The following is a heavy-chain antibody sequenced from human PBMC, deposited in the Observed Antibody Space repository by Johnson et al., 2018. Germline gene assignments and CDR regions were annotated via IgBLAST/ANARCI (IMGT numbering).Heavy chain of an antibody. J-gene: IGHJ4*02. D-gene: IGHD6-13*01. CDR3: ARGWVAPAGTSDN. CDR2: ITSTAEHT. V-gene: IGHV3-23*04. CDR1: GFIFHAYG. Sequence: VQLVQAGGGVVRPGGSLRLSCAASGFIFHAYGMSWVRQTTVQGLAFVSSITSTAEHTYPADSVRGRFTISRDNSKNTLYLQNNTLTVAETAVHDCARGWVAPAGTSDNWGQGTLVTVSS.